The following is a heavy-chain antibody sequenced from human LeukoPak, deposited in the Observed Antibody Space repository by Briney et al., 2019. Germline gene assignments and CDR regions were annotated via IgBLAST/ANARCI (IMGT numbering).Heavy chain of an antibody. CDR2: INWNGGST. CDR3: AKDNGSGWYSDYYYYYMDV. CDR1: GFTFDDYG. J-gene: IGHJ6*03. Sequence: GGSLRLSCAASGFTFDDYGMSWVRQAPGKGLEWVSGINWNGGSTGYADSVKGRFTISRDNAKNSLYLQMNSLRAEDTAVYYCAKDNGSGWYSDYYYYYMDVWGKGTTVTVSS. D-gene: IGHD6-19*01. V-gene: IGHV3-20*04.